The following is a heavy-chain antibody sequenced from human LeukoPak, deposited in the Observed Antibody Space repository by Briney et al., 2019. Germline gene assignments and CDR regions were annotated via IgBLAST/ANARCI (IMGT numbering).Heavy chain of an antibody. Sequence: ASVKVSCKASGYTFTGYYMHWVRQAPGQGLEWMGMINPSSGSTSYAQKFQGRVTMTRGTSTSTVYMELSSLRSEDTALYYCARESDTGKDFDHWGQGTLVTVSS. V-gene: IGHV1-46*01. CDR1: GYTFTGYY. D-gene: IGHD1-1*01. J-gene: IGHJ4*02. CDR3: ARESDTGKDFDH. CDR2: INPSSGST.